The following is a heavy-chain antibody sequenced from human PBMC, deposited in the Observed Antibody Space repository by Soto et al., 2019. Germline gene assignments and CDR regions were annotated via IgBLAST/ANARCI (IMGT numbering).Heavy chain of an antibody. CDR3: TRDLVRSGDYGPYYFDY. J-gene: IGHJ4*02. V-gene: IGHV3-49*03. CDR2: IRSKAYGGTT. D-gene: IGHD4-17*01. Sequence: GGSLRLSCTASGFTFGDYAMSWFRQAPGKGLEWVGFIRSKAYGGTTEYAASVKGRFTISRDDSKSIAYLQMNSLKTEDTAVYYCTRDLVRSGDYGPYYFDYWGQGTLVTVSS. CDR1: GFTFGDYA.